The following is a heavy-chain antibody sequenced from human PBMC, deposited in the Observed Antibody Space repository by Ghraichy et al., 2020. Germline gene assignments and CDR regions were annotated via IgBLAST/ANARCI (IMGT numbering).Heavy chain of an antibody. CDR2: IYYSGST. CDR1: GGSISSGGYY. Sequence: SETLSLTCTVSGGSISSGGYYWSWIRQHPGKGLEWIGYIYYSGSTYYNPSLKSRVTISVDTSKNQFSLKLSSVTAADTAVYYCARSSFQNWFDPWGQGTLVTVSS. CDR3: ARSSFQNWFDP. D-gene: IGHD6-13*01. V-gene: IGHV4-31*03. J-gene: IGHJ5*02.